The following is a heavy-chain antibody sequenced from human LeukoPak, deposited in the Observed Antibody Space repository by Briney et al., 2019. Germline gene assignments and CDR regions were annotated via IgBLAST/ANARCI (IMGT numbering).Heavy chain of an antibody. CDR3: ARDHSSMVRGVATFDY. D-gene: IGHD3-10*01. CDR2: ISAYNGNT. CDR1: GYTFTSYG. J-gene: IGHJ4*02. Sequence: GASVKVSCKASGYTFTSYGISWVRQAPGQGLEWMGWISAYNGNTNYAQKLQGRVTMTTDTSTSRAYMELRSLRSDDTAVYYCARDHSSMVRGVATFDYWGQGTLVTVSS. V-gene: IGHV1-18*01.